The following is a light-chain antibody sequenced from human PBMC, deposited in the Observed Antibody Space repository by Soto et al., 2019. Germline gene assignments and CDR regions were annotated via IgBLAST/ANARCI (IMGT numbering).Light chain of an antibody. V-gene: IGKV3-11*01. CDR3: QHRTL. J-gene: IGKJ4*01. Sequence: EIVLTQSPATLSLSPGERATLSCRASQSVDSSFAWYQQKAGQAPRLLIYDTSNRATGIAARFSGSGSGTDFTLTISSLESEDFAVYYCQHRTLFGRGTKVEIK. CDR1: QSVDSS. CDR2: DTS.